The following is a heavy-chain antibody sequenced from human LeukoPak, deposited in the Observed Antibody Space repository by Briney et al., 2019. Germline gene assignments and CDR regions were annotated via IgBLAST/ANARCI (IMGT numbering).Heavy chain of an antibody. Sequence: QPGRSLRLSCAASGFTFKSYGMSWVRQAPGKGLEWLAFIHYEENNIDYADSVKGRFTVSRDNSKNTLFLQMNSMRDEDTAVYYCAKVLYGYSAVGLSPIDYWGQGTLVTVSS. V-gene: IGHV3-30*02. CDR2: IHYEENNI. J-gene: IGHJ4*02. CDR3: AKVLYGYSAVGLSPIDY. D-gene: IGHD3-22*01. CDR1: GFTFKSYG.